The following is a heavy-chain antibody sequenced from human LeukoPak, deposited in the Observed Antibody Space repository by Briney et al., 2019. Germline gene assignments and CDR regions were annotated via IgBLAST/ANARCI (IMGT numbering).Heavy chain of an antibody. CDR1: GFTFSNHW. Sequence: GGSLRLSCAASGFTFSNHWMHWVPQAPGKGLVVCSRVNKDGGYTNYPASVKGRFTISRDNAQNTVYLQMLSLRAGDTAVYYCVRDGDDFNLDYWGQGSLVTISS. CDR3: VRDGDDFNLDY. D-gene: IGHD5-24*01. J-gene: IGHJ4*02. V-gene: IGHV3-74*01. CDR2: VNKDGGYT.